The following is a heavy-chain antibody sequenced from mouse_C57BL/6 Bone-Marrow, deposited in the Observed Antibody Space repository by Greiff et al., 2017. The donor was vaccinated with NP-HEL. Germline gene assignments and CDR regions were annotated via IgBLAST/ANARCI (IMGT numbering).Heavy chain of an antibody. J-gene: IGHJ1*03. CDR2: IYPRNGNT. CDR1: GYTFPSSG. Sequence: VQLQESGAELASPGASVKLYCPASGYTFPSSGLSWVKQRPGPGLEWIGKIYPRNGNTYYNEQFKSKAPLTADKSSLTPYIERRRLTSADPSVPFCSHALGWYFEVGGTGTMVTVSS. V-gene: IGHV1-81*01. CDR3: SHALGWYFEV.